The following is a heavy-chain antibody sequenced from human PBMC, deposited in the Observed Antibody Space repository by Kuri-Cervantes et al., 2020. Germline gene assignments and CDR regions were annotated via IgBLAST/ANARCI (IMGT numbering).Heavy chain of an antibody. D-gene: IGHD3-16*01. CDR3: ARGFFPGGAWFDP. Sequence: ESLKISCAVYGGSFSGYYWSWIRQPPGKGLEWIGGINHSGSTNYNPSLKSRVTISVDTSKNQFSLKLSSVTAADTAVYYCARGFFPGGAWFDPWGQGTLVTVSS. V-gene: IGHV4-34*01. CDR1: GGSFSGYY. CDR2: INHSGST. J-gene: IGHJ5*02.